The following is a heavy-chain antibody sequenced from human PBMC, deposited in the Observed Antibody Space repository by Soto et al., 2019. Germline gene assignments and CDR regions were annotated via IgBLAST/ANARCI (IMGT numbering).Heavy chain of an antibody. D-gene: IGHD3-3*01. CDR3: VRDFGWYFRSGYMDV. V-gene: IGHV3-21*01. J-gene: IGHJ6*03. Sequence: EVHLVESGGGLVKPGGSLRLSCAASGFDFSSYSMNWVRQAPGKGLEWVSSINEDSSYIYYAHSLRGRFTISRDNAKESPYLQMNSLRAEDTAVYHCVRDFGWYFRSGYMDVWGGGATVTVSS. CDR2: INEDSSYI. CDR1: GFDFSSYS.